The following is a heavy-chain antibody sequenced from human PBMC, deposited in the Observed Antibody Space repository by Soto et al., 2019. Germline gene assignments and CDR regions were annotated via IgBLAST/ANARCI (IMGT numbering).Heavy chain of an antibody. V-gene: IGHV3-53*04. CDR2: IYSGGST. D-gene: IGHD4-17*01. CDR1: GFTVSSNY. J-gene: IGHJ3*02. Sequence: EVQLVESGGGLVQPGGSLRLSCAASGFTVSSNYMSWVRQAPGKGLEWVSVIYSGGSTYYADSVKGRFTISRHNSKRRLYLQMNSLRAEDTAVYYCARPRYGDYAGGFDIWGRGTMVTVSS. CDR3: ARPRYGDYAGGFDI.